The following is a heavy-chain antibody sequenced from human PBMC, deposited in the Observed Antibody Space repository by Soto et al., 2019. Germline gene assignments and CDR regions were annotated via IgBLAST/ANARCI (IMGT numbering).Heavy chain of an antibody. CDR3: AKGVGAVAGYYFDY. Sequence: VQLLESGGGLVQPGGSLRLSCAASGFTYSRYAMSWVRQAPGKGLEWVSAISGSGGSTYYADTVKGRFPISRDNSKNPLYRQMKSLRAGDTAVYYCAKGVGAVAGYYFDYWGQGTLVTVSS. D-gene: IGHD6-19*01. V-gene: IGHV3-23*01. CDR2: ISGSGGST. J-gene: IGHJ4*02. CDR1: GFTYSRYA.